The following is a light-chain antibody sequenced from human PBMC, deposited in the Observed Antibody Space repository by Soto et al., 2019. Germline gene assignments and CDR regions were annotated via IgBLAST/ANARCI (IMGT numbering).Light chain of an antibody. CDR2: SDN. Sequence: QSVLTQPHSASGTPGQRVTISCSGDSSTIRTNTVIWYQQLPGAAPKLLIYSDNQRRSGVPDRFAGSKSGTSASLAISGLQSEDEADYYCAPWDVSLVVFGGGTKLTVL. V-gene: IGLV1-44*01. J-gene: IGLJ2*01. CDR1: SSTIRTNT. CDR3: APWDVSLVV.